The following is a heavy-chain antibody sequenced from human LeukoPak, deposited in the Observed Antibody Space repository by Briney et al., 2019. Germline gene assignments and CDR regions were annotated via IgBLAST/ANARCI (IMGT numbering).Heavy chain of an antibody. V-gene: IGHV1-69*13. CDR1: GGTFSSYA. CDR3: AREENYGGKRHFDY. CDR2: IIPIFGTA. D-gene: IGHD4-23*01. J-gene: IGHJ4*02. Sequence: SVKVSCKASGGTFSSYAISWVRQAPGQGLEWMGGIIPIFGTANYAQKFQGRATITADESTSTAYMELSSLRSEDTAVYYCAREENYGGKRHFDYWGQGTLVTVSS.